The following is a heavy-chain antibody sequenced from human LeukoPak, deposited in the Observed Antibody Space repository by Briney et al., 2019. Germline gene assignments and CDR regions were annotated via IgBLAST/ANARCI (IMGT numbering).Heavy chain of an antibody. J-gene: IGHJ4*02. CDR2: IYYSGGT. CDR3: ARQVPYTSRPDY. CDR1: GDSINIYY. D-gene: IGHD2-2*01. V-gene: IGHV4-59*08. Sequence: SETLSLPCTVSGDSINIYYWTWIRQPPGKGLEWIGYIYYSGGTNYNPSLKSRVTISVDTSKNQFSLKLDSVTAADTAVYYCARQVPYTSRPDYWGQGTLVTVSS.